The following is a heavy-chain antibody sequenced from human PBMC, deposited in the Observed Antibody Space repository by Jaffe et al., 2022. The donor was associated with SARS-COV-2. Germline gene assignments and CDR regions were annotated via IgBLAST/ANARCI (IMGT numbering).Heavy chain of an antibody. Sequence: EVQLVDSGGGLVQPGGSLRLSCAASGFTFSSYAMSWVRQAPGKGLEWVSSISGSGGLTYYADSVKGRFTFSRDNSKNTLFLQMDSLRAEDTAVYYCAKDRGSGTLAFDIWGQGTMVTVSS. J-gene: IGHJ3*02. CDR1: GFTFSSYA. D-gene: IGHD3-10*01. CDR3: AKDRGSGTLAFDI. CDR2: ISGSGGLT. V-gene: IGHV3-23*04.